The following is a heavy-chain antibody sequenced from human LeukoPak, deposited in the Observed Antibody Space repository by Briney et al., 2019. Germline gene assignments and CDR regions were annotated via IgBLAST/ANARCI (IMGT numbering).Heavy chain of an antibody. CDR3: ASLTTGHNDAFDI. Sequence: SETLSLTCAVSGGSISSGGYSWSWIRQPPGKGLEWIGYIYHSGSTYYNPSLKSRVTISVDRSNNQLSLKLSSVTAADTAVYYCASLTTGHNDAFDIWGQGTMVTVSS. J-gene: IGHJ3*02. D-gene: IGHD4-17*01. CDR1: GGSISSGGYS. V-gene: IGHV4-30-2*01. CDR2: IYHSGST.